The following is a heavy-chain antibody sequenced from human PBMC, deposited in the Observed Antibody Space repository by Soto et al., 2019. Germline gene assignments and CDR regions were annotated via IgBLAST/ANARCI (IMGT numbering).Heavy chain of an antibody. CDR1: GGSFSGYY. D-gene: IGHD1-1*01. CDR2: INHSGSP. Sequence: QVRRQQWGTGLLKSSETLSLTCAVYGGSFSGYYWSWLRQPPGKGLEWLGEINHSGSPNYNPSLKSRVTISVDTSKNQFSLKMTSVTAADTAVYYCATANWSHHYYDPWGQGTLVTVSS. J-gene: IGHJ5*02. CDR3: ATANWSHHYYDP. V-gene: IGHV4-34*01.